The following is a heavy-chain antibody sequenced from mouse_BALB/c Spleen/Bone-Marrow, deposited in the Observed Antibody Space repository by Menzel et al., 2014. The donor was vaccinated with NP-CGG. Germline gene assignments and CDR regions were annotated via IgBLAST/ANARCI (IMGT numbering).Heavy chain of an antibody. CDR1: GFTFSSFG. CDR2: ISSGSSTI. V-gene: IGHV5-17*02. Sequence: EVQLQQSGGGLVQPGGSRKLSCAASGFTFSSFGMHWVRQAPEKGLEWVAYISSGSSTIYYTDTVKGRFTISRDNPKNTLFLQMTSLRSEDTAMYYCARSGSSSGYFDYWGQGTTLTVSS. CDR3: ARSGSSSGYFDY. J-gene: IGHJ2*01. D-gene: IGHD1-1*01.